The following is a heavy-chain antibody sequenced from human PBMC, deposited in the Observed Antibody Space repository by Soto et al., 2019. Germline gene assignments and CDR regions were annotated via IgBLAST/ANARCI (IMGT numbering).Heavy chain of an antibody. J-gene: IGHJ5*02. CDR1: GYSFTSYW. V-gene: IGHV5-51*01. CDR3: ARLKTSAAGTNRFDP. Sequence: GESLKISCKGSGYSFTSYWIGWVRQMPGKGLEWMGIIYPGDSDTRYSPSFQGQVTISADRSISTAYLQWSSLKASDTAMYYCARLKTSAAGTNRFDPWGQGTLVTVSS. CDR2: IYPGDSDT. D-gene: IGHD6-13*01.